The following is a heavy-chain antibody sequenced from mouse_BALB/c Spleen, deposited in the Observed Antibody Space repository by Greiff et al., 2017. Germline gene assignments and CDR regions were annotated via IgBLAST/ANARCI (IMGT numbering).Heavy chain of an antibody. J-gene: IGHJ4*01. Sequence: DVKLVESGPGLVKPSQSLSLTCTVTGYSITSDYAWNWIRQFPGNTLEWMGYISYSGSTSYNPSLKSRISITRDTSKNQFFLQLNSVTTEDTATYYCARKRYAMDYWGQGTSVTVSS. CDR3: ARKRYAMDY. CDR1: GYSITSDYA. CDR2: ISYSGST. V-gene: IGHV3-2*02.